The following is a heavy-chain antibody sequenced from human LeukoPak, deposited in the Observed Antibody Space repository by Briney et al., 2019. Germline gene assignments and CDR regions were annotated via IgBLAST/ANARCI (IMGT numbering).Heavy chain of an antibody. CDR2: ISWNSGSI. Sequence: GRSLRLSCAASGFTFDDYAMHWVRQAPGKGLEWVSGISWNSGSIGYADSVKGRFTISRDNAKNSLYLQMNSLKTEDTAVYYCTTDPLDYGNYPYWGQGTLVTVSS. D-gene: IGHD4-11*01. CDR1: GFTFDDYA. CDR3: TTDPLDYGNYPY. J-gene: IGHJ4*02. V-gene: IGHV3-9*01.